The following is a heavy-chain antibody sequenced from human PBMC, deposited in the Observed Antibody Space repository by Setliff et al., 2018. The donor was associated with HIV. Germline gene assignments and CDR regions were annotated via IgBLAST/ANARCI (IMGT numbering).Heavy chain of an antibody. CDR3: AKNIAGVCYSGLDY. CDR2: ISGSGGST. CDR1: GFTFSNYA. Sequence: SCAASGFTFSNYAMSWVRQAPGKGLEWVSGISGSGGSTYYVDSVKGRFTISRDNSKNTLYLQMNSLGAADTAVYYCAKNIAGVCYSGLDYWGQGALVTVSS. V-gene: IGHV3-23*01. D-gene: IGHD2-15*01. J-gene: IGHJ4*02.